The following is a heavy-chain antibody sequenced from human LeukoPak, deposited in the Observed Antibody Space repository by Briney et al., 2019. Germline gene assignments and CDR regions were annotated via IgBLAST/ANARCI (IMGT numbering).Heavy chain of an antibody. J-gene: IGHJ5*02. CDR1: GGSSSGYY. D-gene: IGHD4-11*01. Sequence: SETLSLTCAVYGGSSSGYYWSWIRQPPGKGLEWIGSIYYSGSTYYNPSLKSRVTISVDTSKNQFSLKLSSVTAADTAVYCCARHFGNYDYSNYRGHWFDPWGQGTLVTVSS. CDR3: ARHFGNYDYSNYRGHWFDP. V-gene: IGHV4-34*01. CDR2: IYYSGST.